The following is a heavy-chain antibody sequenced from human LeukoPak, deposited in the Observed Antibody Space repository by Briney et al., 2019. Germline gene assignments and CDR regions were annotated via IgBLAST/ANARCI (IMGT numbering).Heavy chain of an antibody. CDR2: IGACADTS. CDR3: VKRDKGTFDY. Sequence: GGSLRVSCAASGFTFSSYAMTWVRQAPGKGLEWVSAIGACADTSDYADAVKGRFIISRDNSKNTLYLQMNSLRAEDTAVYYCVKRDKGTFDYWGRGTLVTVSS. V-gene: IGHV3-23*01. D-gene: IGHD3-16*01. CDR1: GFTFSSYA. J-gene: IGHJ4*02.